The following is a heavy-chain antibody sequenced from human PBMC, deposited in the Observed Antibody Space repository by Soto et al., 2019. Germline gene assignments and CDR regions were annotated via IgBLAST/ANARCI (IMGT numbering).Heavy chain of an antibody. J-gene: IGHJ4*02. CDR3: AEDAEVVAAYSYFDY. CDR1: GFTFSSYA. Sequence: GGSLRLSCAASGFTFSSYAMSWVRQAPGKGLEWVSAISGSGGSTYYADSVKGRFTISRDNSKNTLYLQMNSLRAEDTAVYYCAEDAEVVAAYSYFDYWGQGTLVTVYS. CDR2: ISGSGGST. V-gene: IGHV3-23*01. D-gene: IGHD2-15*01.